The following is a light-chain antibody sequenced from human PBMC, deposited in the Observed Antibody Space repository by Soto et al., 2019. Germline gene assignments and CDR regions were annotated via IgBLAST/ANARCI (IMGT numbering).Light chain of an antibody. V-gene: IGLV1-40*01. CDR1: SSNIGAGYD. J-gene: IGLJ1*01. CDR2: GNS. CDR3: QSYDSSLSGSYV. Sequence: SVLTQPPSVSGAPGQRVTTSCTGSSSNIGAGYDVHWYQQLPGTAPKLLIYGNSNRPSGVPDRFSGSKSGTSASLAITGLQAEDEADYYCQSYDSSLSGSYVFGTGTKVTVL.